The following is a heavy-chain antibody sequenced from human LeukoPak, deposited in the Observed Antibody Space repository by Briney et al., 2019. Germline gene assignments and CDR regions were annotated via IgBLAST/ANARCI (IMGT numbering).Heavy chain of an antibody. CDR2: FDPEDGAT. Sequence: GASVKVSCKVSGYTLTELSMHWVRQAPGKGLEWMGGFDPEDGATIYAQKFQGRVTMTEGTSTDTAYMELSSLRSEDTAVYYCATFPYYDFWSGYSFDYWGQGTLVTVSS. CDR3: ATFPYYDFWSGYSFDY. D-gene: IGHD3-3*01. J-gene: IGHJ4*02. V-gene: IGHV1-24*01. CDR1: GYTLTELS.